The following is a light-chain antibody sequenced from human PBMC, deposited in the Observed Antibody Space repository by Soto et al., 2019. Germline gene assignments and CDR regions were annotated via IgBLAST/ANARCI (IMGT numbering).Light chain of an antibody. V-gene: IGLV2-23*02. CDR2: EVI. CDR1: SRNVGSYKL. CDR3: CSSGGSPTYV. Sequence: QSALTQPASVPGSPGQSITISCTGTSRNVGSYKLVSWYQQHPGKAPKLMIFEVIKRPSGVSNRFSGSKSGNTASLTISGLKVEDEADYYCCSSGGSPTYVFGTGTKVTVL. J-gene: IGLJ1*01.